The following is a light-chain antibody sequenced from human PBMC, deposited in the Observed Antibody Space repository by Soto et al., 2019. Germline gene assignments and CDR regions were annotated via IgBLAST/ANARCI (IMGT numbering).Light chain of an antibody. CDR3: QQYHSYAIT. J-gene: IGKJ1*01. CDR1: QTISGW. V-gene: IGKV1-5*01. Sequence: DIQMTQSPSTLSASVGDRVTITCRASQTISGWLAWYQQKPGKVPNLLIYDASSLQSGVPSRFSGSGSGTEFTLTISRLQPDDFATYYCQQYHSYAITFGQGTKVDIK. CDR2: DAS.